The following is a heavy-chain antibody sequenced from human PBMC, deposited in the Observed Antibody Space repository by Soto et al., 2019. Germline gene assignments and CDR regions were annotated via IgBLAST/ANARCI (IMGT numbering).Heavy chain of an antibody. Sequence: LSLTCTVSGGSISSSSYYWGWIRQPPGKGLEWIGSIYYSGSTYYNPSLKSRVTISVDTSKNQFSLKLSSVTAADTAVYYCASSPIYYYDSPGNWFDPWGQGTLVTVSS. J-gene: IGHJ5*02. V-gene: IGHV4-39*01. CDR1: GGSISSSSYY. D-gene: IGHD3-22*01. CDR3: ASSPIYYYDSPGNWFDP. CDR2: IYYSGST.